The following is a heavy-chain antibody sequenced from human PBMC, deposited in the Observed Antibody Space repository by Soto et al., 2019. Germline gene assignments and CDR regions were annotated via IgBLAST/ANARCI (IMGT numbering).Heavy chain of an antibody. V-gene: IGHV1-69*01. Sequence: QVQLVQSGAEVKKPGSSVQVSCKASGGTFSSNVFTWVRQTPGQGLEWMGRLIPLFGTPLYAQKFQGRLTIIADEPTSTAYMALRSLTSDNTAIYYCASGAGVTFGGVTREFDSWGRGTLVTVFS. CDR1: GGTFSSNV. J-gene: IGHJ4*02. CDR3: ASGAGVTFGGVTREFDS. D-gene: IGHD3-16*01. CDR2: LIPLFGTP.